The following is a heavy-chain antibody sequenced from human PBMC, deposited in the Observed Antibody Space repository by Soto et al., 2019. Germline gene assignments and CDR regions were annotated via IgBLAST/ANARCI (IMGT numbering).Heavy chain of an antibody. CDR1: GFTFSNYG. D-gene: IGHD2-21*01. CDR2: IWYDGNNK. V-gene: IGHV3-33*01. CDR3: ARGLHSLFDY. Sequence: PGGSLRLSCAASGFTFSNYGMHWVRQAPGKGLGWVAVIWYDGNNKYYADSVKGRFTISRDNSNNTLYVQMTSLRAEDTAVYYCARGLHSLFDYWGQGTPVTVSS. J-gene: IGHJ4*02.